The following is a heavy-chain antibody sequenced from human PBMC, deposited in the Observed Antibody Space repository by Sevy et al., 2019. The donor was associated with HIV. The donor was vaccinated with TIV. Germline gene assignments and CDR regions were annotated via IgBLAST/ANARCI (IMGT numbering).Heavy chain of an antibody. CDR1: GYTFTTYG. CDR3: GRAYCSGGGCDSLAY. CDR2: ISTFNGDT. Sequence: ASVKVSCKASGYTFTTYGVTWVRQAPGQGLQWMGWISTFNGDTNSAQKLQGRVTMTTDTSTRTAYMELRSLRSDDTAVYYCGRAYCSGGGCDSLAYWGQGTLVTVSS. V-gene: IGHV1-18*01. D-gene: IGHD2-15*01. J-gene: IGHJ4*02.